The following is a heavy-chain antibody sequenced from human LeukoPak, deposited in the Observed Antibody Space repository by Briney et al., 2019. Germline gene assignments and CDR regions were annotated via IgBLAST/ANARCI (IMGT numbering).Heavy chain of an antibody. Sequence: SETLSLTCTVSGGSISSYYWSWLRQPAGKGLEWIGRIYTSGSTNYNPSLKSRVTMSVDTSKNQFSLKLSSVTAADTAVYYCASGSGYYSLDAFDIWGQGTMVTVSS. J-gene: IGHJ3*02. CDR1: GGSISSYY. V-gene: IGHV4-4*07. CDR3: ASGSGYYSLDAFDI. CDR2: IYTSGST. D-gene: IGHD3-22*01.